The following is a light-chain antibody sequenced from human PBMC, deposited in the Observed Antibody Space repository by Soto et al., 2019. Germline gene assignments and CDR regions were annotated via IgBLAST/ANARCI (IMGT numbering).Light chain of an antibody. CDR2: EVS. J-gene: IGLJ1*01. CDR3: CSYAGSSTSLYV. Sequence: SCTGTSSDVGSYNLVSWYQQHPGKAPKLMIYEVSKRPSGVSNRFSGPKSGNTASLTISGLQAEDEADYYCCSYAGSSTSLYVFGTGTKVTVL. V-gene: IGLV2-23*02. CDR1: SSDVGSYNL.